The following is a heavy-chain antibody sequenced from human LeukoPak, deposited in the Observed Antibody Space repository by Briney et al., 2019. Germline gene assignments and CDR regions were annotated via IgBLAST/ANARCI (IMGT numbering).Heavy chain of an antibody. CDR3: ARWYCDKNICPSYYYGMDV. CDR2: ISSSGSTV. V-gene: IGHV3-48*03. CDR1: GFTSSSYE. Sequence: GGSLRLSCAASGFTSSSYEMNWVRQAPGKGLEWVSFISSSGSTVNYVDSVKDRFTISRDNAKNSLYLQMDSLRAEDTAVYYCARWYCDKNICPSYYYGMDVWGQGTTVTVSS. J-gene: IGHJ6*02. D-gene: IGHD2/OR15-2a*01.